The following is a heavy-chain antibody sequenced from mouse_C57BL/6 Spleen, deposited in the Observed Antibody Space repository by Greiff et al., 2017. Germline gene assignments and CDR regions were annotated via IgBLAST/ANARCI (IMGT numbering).Heavy chain of an antibody. J-gene: IGHJ4*01. V-gene: IGHV1-72*01. CDR2: IDPNSGGT. Sequence: QVQLQQPGAELVKPGASVKLSCKASGCTFTSYWMHWVKQRPGRGLEWIGRIDPNSGGTKYNEKFKSKATLTVDKPSSTAYMQRSSLTSEDSAVYYCARGDYYYAMDYWGQGTSVTVSS. CDR1: GCTFTSYW. CDR3: ARGDYYYAMDY.